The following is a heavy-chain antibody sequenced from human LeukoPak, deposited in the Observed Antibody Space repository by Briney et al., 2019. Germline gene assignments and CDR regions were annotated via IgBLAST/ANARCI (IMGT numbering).Heavy chain of an antibody. CDR2: IYYSGST. D-gene: IGHD3-10*01. CDR3: ARWPTSYYYGSGSGNY. CDR1: GGSISSSSYY. V-gene: IGHV4-39*07. Sequence: SETLSLTCTVSGGSISSSSYYWGWIRQPPGKGLEWIGSIYYSGSTNYNPSLKSRVTISVDTSKNQFSLKLSSVTAADTAVYYCARWPTSYYYGSGSGNYWGRGTLVTVSS. J-gene: IGHJ4*02.